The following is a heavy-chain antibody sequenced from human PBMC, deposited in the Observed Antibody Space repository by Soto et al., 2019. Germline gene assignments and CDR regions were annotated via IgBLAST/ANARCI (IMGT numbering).Heavy chain of an antibody. CDR2: ISAYNGNT. D-gene: IGHD6-13*01. CDR3: ARDHPFSSSWPQYYYYGMDV. CDR1: GYTFTSYG. J-gene: IGHJ6*02. Sequence: QVQLVQSGAEVKKPGASVKVSYKASGYTFTSYGISWVRQAPGQGLEWMGWISAYNGNTNYAQKLQGRVTMTTDTSTSTAYMELRSLRSDDTAVYYCARDHPFSSSWPQYYYYGMDVWGQGTTVTVSS. V-gene: IGHV1-18*01.